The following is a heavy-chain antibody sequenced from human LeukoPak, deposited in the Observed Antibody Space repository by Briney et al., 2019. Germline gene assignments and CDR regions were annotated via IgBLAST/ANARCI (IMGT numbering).Heavy chain of an antibody. V-gene: IGHV4-39*01. CDR1: GDSVSRNGFY. CDR3: ARLLMTNIVLF. J-gene: IGHJ4*02. Sequence: SETLSLTCAVSGDSVSRNGFYWGWVRQSPGMGLEWVGSISYAGSTYYNPSLRSRITLSLAASKNQFSLRLTSVTAADTGIYCCARLLMTNIVLFWGRGTPVAVSS. D-gene: IGHD2/OR15-2a*01. CDR2: ISYAGST.